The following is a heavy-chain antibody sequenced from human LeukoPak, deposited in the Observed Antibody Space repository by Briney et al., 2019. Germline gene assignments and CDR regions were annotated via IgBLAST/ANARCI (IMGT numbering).Heavy chain of an antibody. CDR2: INHSGST. V-gene: IGHV4-34*01. D-gene: IGHD3-10*01. CDR1: GGSFSGYY. Sequence: PSETLSLTCAVYGGSFSGYYWSWIRQPPGKGLEWIEEINHSGSTNYNPSLKSRVTISVDTSKNQFSLKLSSVTAADTAVYYCARGRARYGSGSYYFDYWGQGTLVTVSS. CDR3: ARGRARYGSGSYYFDY. J-gene: IGHJ4*02.